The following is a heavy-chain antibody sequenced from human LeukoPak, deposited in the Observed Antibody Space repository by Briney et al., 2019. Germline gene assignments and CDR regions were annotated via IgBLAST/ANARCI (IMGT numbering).Heavy chain of an antibody. J-gene: IGHJ3*02. CDR3: ARDSSGYDAFDI. V-gene: IGHV3-66*02. Sequence: GGSLRLSCAASGFTVSSNYMSWVRQAPGKGLEWVSAIYSGGSTYYADSVKGRFTISRDNSKNTLYLQMNSLRAEDTAVYYCARDSSGYDAFDIWGQGTMVTVSS. D-gene: IGHD3-22*01. CDR1: GFTVSSNY. CDR2: IYSGGST.